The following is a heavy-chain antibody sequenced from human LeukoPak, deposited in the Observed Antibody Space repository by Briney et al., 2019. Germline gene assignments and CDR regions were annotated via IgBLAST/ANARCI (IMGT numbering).Heavy chain of an antibody. J-gene: IGHJ4*02. D-gene: IGHD4-17*01. CDR2: ISGSGGGT. CDR1: GFTFRTYT. CDR3: AKYDDGDYTPPCDY. V-gene: IGHV3-23*01. Sequence: TGGSLRLSCAASGFTFRTYTMSWVRQAPGRGLEWVSAISGSGGGTFYADSVKGRFTISRDNSKNTLYLQINSLRAEDTAIYYCAKYDDGDYTPPCDYWGQGTLVTVSS.